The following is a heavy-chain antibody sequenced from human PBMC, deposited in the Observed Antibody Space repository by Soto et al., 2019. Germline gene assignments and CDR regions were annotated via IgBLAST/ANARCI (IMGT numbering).Heavy chain of an antibody. Sequence: EVQLVESGGGVVQPGRSLRLSCTGSGFTFDDCAMYWVRQRPGAGLEWVAGISWSSGNIAHADSVKGRFTVSRDNDMSSLYLQMNSLRVEDTAMYYCARGGSGALTAAAGRTNWFDPWGQGTLVIVSS. CDR3: ARGGSGALTAAAGRTNWFDP. J-gene: IGHJ5*02. D-gene: IGHD6-13*01. V-gene: IGHV3-9*01. CDR1: GFTFDDCA. CDR2: ISWSSGNI.